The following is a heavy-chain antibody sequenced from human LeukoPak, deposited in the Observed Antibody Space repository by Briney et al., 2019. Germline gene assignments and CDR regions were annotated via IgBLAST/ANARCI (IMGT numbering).Heavy chain of an antibody. Sequence: EASVKVACKASGYRFTSYHIHWVRQAPGQGLEWMGWINGNSVGSTKYARKFQGRVTMTRDASISTAYMELNRLTSDDTAVYYCATGVVVIPAAMNFWGQGTLVAVSS. CDR1: GYRFTSYH. J-gene: IGHJ4*02. V-gene: IGHV1-2*02. D-gene: IGHD2-2*01. CDR2: INGNSVGST. CDR3: ATGVVVIPAAMNF.